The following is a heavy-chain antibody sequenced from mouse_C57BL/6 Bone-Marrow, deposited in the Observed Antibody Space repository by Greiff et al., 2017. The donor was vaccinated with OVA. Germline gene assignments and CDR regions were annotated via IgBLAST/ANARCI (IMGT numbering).Heavy chain of an antibody. D-gene: IGHD2-4*01. J-gene: IGHJ2*01. CDR3: ARHEGTMITTDSYFDY. CDR2: ISSGSSTI. CDR1: GFTFSDYG. V-gene: IGHV5-17*03. Sequence: DVMLVESGGGLVKPGGSLKLSCAASGFTFSDYGMHWVRQAPEKGLEWVAYISSGSSTIYYAETVKGRFTISRDNAKNTLYLQLSSLRSEDTALYYCARHEGTMITTDSYFDYWGQGTTLTVSS.